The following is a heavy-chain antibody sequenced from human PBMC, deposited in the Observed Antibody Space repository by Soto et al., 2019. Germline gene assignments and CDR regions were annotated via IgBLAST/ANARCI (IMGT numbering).Heavy chain of an antibody. V-gene: IGHV3-30*18. J-gene: IGHJ4*02. Sequence: GSLRLSCAASGFTFSSYGMHWVRQAPGKGLEWVAVISYDGSNKYYADSVKGRFTISRDNSKNTLNLQMNSLRAEDTAVYYCAKVDRTFDYDILTGPSDYWGQGTLVTVSS. CDR2: ISYDGSNK. CDR3: AKVDRTFDYDILTGPSDY. D-gene: IGHD3-9*01. CDR1: GFTFSSYG.